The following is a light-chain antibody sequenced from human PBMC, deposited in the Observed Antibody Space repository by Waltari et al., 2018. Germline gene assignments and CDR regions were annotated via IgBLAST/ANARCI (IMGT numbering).Light chain of an antibody. CDR2: DDS. CDR3: QSWDTATGVIV. J-gene: IGLJ1*01. V-gene: IGLV3-1*01. Sequence: SYDLTQAPSESVSPGETATITCSGHALGTRYTAWYQQRPGQSPVLLISDDSIRPSGVPERFSGSNSGDTANLTISGTQPLDEAVYFCQSWDTATGVIVFGTGTELTVL. CDR1: ALGTRY.